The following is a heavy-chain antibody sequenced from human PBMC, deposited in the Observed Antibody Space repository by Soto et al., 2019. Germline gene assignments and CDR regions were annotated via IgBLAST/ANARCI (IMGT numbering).Heavy chain of an antibody. V-gene: IGHV1-24*01. CDR2: FDPEDGET. D-gene: IGHD3-16*02. CDR1: GYTLTELS. J-gene: IGHJ4*02. Sequence: ASVKVSCKVSGYTLTELSMHWVRQAPGKGLEWMGGFDPEDGETIYAQKFQGRVTMTEDTSTDTAYMELSSLRSEDTAVYYCARDLAVITFGGVIVIPRLDYWGQGTLVTVSS. CDR3: ARDLAVITFGGVIVIPRLDY.